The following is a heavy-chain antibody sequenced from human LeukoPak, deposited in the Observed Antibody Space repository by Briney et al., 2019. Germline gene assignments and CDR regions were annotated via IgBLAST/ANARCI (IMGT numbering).Heavy chain of an antibody. Sequence: GESLKISCKGSGYSFTSYWIGWVRQMPGKGLEWMGIIYPGDSDTRYSPSFQGQVTISADKSISTAYLQWSSLKASDTAMYYCARFASGSYYGYYFDYWGQGTLVTVSS. V-gene: IGHV5-51*01. D-gene: IGHD1-26*01. J-gene: IGHJ4*02. CDR3: ARFASGSYYGYYFDY. CDR2: IYPGDSDT. CDR1: GYSFTSYW.